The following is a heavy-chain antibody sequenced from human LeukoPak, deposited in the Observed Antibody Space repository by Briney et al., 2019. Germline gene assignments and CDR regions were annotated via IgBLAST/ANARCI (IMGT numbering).Heavy chain of an antibody. Sequence: ASVTVSCTASGYTFTSYAMHWVRQAPGQRLEWMGWINAGNGNTKYSQKFQGRVTITRDTSASTAYMELSSLRSEDTAVYYCARVDSSGWLGLDPWGQGTLVTVSS. CDR3: ARVDSSGWLGLDP. CDR2: INAGNGNT. CDR1: GYTFTSYA. V-gene: IGHV1-3*01. J-gene: IGHJ5*02. D-gene: IGHD6-19*01.